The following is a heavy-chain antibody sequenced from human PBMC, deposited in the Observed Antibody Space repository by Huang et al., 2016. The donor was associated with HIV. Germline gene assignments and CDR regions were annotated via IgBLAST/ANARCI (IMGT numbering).Heavy chain of an antibody. D-gene: IGHD1-26*01. CDR3: VKGDIVGTANFFDY. Sequence: EVQLVESGGNLIQTGGSLRLACADSGFRFVNFAMYWVREGPGKGLGWVSSISWNSANIAYGDSVKGRFTISRDNARNSLYLQMNSLRPDDTALYYCVKGDIVGTANFFDYWGQGTQVSVSS. V-gene: IGHV3-9*01. J-gene: IGHJ4*02. CDR2: ISWNSANI. CDR1: GFRFVNFA.